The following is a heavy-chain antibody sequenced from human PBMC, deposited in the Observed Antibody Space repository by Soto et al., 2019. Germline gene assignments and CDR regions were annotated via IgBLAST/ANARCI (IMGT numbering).Heavy chain of an antibody. CDR2: IYHSGST. V-gene: IGHV4-30-2*01. D-gene: IGHD1-26*01. CDR3: AIRGSGSYWMGGAFDI. J-gene: IGHJ3*02. CDR1: GGCIIICGYS. Sequence: LSLTCADSGGCIIICGYSWIWIRHPPGKGLEWLLYIYHSGSTYYNPSLKSRVTISVDRSKNQFSLKLSSVTAADTAVYYCAIRGSGSYWMGGAFDIWGQGTMVTVSS.